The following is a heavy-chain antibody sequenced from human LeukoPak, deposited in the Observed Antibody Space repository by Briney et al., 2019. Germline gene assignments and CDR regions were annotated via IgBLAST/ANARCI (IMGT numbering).Heavy chain of an antibody. CDR1: GFTFSSYS. J-gene: IGHJ4*02. V-gene: IGHV3-21*03. Sequence: VGSLRLSCAASGFTFSSYSMNWVRQAPGKGLEWVSSISRSSRYIYYAHSVKGRFTLSRDNAKNSLYLYMNSPGAEDTAVYYCARAEGITIFAVVTLPYIDYWGQGTLVTVSS. CDR2: ISRSSRYI. D-gene: IGHD3-3*01. CDR3: ARAEGITIFAVVTLPYIDY.